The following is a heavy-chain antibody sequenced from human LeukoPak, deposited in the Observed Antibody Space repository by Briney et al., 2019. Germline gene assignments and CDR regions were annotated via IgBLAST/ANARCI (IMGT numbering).Heavy chain of an antibody. D-gene: IGHD3-10*01. CDR2: IKQDGSEK. J-gene: IGHJ4*02. Sequence: PGGSLRLSCAASGFTFSSYWMSWVRQAPGKGLEWVANIKQDGSEKYYVDSVKGRFTISRDNAKNSLYLQMNSLRAEDTAVYYCARVPYYYGSGFDYWGQGTLVTVSS. CDR1: GFTFSSYW. V-gene: IGHV3-7*01. CDR3: ARVPYYYGSGFDY.